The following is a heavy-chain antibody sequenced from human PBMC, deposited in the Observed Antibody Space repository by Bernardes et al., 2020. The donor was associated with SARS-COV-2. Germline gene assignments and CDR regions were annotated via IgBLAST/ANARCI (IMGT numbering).Heavy chain of an antibody. Sequence: GESLKISCKASGYSFSSYWIGWVRQMPGKGLESMGIIYPGDSNIIYSPSFQGQVTISVDRSITTAYLQWSRLKASDTATYYCARGYCPGGFCYFYPSHAFDSWGQGTMVTVSS. CDR2: IYPGDSNI. D-gene: IGHD2-8*02. CDR3: ARGYCPGGFCYFYPSHAFDS. CDR1: GYSFSSYW. V-gene: IGHV5-51*01. J-gene: IGHJ3*01.